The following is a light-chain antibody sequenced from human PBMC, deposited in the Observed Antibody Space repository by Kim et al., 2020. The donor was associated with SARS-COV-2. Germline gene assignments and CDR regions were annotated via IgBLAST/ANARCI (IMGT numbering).Light chain of an antibody. Sequence: LSPGERATLSCRASQSVSSYLAWCQQKPGQAPRLLISDASNRASGIPARFSGSGSGTDFTLTISSLEPEDFAVYYRQQRSNWPITFGQGTRLEIK. V-gene: IGKV3-11*01. J-gene: IGKJ5*01. CDR1: QSVSSY. CDR2: DAS. CDR3: QQRSNWPIT.